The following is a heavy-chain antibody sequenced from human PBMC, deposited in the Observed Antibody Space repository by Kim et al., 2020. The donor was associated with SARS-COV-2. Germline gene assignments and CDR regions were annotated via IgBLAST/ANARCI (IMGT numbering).Heavy chain of an antibody. D-gene: IGHD3-10*01. CDR1: GFTFSSYG. Sequence: GGSLRLSCAASGFTFSSYGMHWVRQAPGKGLEWVAVIWYDGSNKYYADSVKGRFTISRDNSKNTLYLQMNSLRAEDTAVYYCAKERITMVRGAKADYYYGMDVWGQGTTVTVSS. V-gene: IGHV3-33*06. CDR3: AKERITMVRGAKADYYYGMDV. CDR2: IWYDGSNK. J-gene: IGHJ6*02.